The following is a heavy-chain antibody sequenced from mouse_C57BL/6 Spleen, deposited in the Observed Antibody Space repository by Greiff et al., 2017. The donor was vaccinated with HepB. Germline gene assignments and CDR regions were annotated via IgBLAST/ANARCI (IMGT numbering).Heavy chain of an antibody. Sequence: EVKVVESGGGLVQSGRSLRLSCATSGFTFSDFYMEWVRQAPGKGLEWIAASRNKANDYTTEYSASVKGRFIVSRDTSQSILYLQMNALRAEDTAIYHCARDFYYYGSIFDYWGQGTTLTVSS. CDR3: ARDFYYYGSIFDY. CDR2: SRNKANDYTT. CDR1: GFTFSDFY. V-gene: IGHV7-1*01. D-gene: IGHD1-1*01. J-gene: IGHJ2*01.